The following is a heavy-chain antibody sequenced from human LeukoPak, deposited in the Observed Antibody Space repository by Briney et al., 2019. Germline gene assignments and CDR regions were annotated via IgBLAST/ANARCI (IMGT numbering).Heavy chain of an antibody. CDR3: ASSHYYDSSGYFLIWFDP. J-gene: IGHJ5*02. V-gene: IGHV4-30-2*01. D-gene: IGHD3-22*01. Sequence: SETLSLTCAVSGGSISSGGYSWSWIRQPPGKGLEWIGYIYHSGSTYYNPSLKSRVTISVDRSKNQFSLKLSSVTAADTAVYYCASSHYYDSSGYFLIWFDPWGQGTLVTVSS. CDR2: IYHSGST. CDR1: GGSISSGGYS.